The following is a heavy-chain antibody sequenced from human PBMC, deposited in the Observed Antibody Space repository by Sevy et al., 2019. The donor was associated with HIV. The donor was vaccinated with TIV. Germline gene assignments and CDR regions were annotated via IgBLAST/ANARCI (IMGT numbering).Heavy chain of an antibody. CDR3: ARDLGGGLYYGSGSYYGSWFDP. J-gene: IGHJ5*02. CDR2: IYYSGST. Sequence: SETLSLTCTVSGGSISSGGYYWSWIRQHPGKGLEWIGYIYYSGSTYYNPSLKSRVTISVDTSKNQFSLKLSSVTAAGTAVYYCARDLGGGLYYGSGSYYGSWFDPWGQGTLVTVSS. CDR1: GGSISSGGYY. V-gene: IGHV4-31*03. D-gene: IGHD3-10*01.